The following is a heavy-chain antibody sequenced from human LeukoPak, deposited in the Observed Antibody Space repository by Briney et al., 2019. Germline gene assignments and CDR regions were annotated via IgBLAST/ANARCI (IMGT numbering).Heavy chain of an antibody. CDR1: GGFFNTYA. CDR3: ARGPRPWEPLDY. J-gene: IGHJ4*02. V-gene: IGHV1-69*05. Sequence: SVKVSCKASGGFFNTYAISWVRQAPGQGLEWMGGIIPIFGTANYAQKFQGRVTITTDESTSTAYMELSSLRSEDTAVYYCARGPRPWEPLDYWGQGTLVTVSS. CDR2: IIPIFGTA. D-gene: IGHD1-26*01.